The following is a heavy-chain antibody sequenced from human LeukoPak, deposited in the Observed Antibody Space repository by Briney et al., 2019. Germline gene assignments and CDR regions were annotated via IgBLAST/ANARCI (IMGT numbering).Heavy chain of an antibody. CDR3: AKLDIVVVVAARDFDY. J-gene: IGHJ4*02. D-gene: IGHD2-15*01. CDR1: GFTFSNFG. Sequence: GGSLRLSCAASGFTFSNFGMHWVRQAPGKGLEWMAVISYDGKVTYYADSVKGRFTISRDNSKNTLYLQMNSLRAEDTAVYYCAKLDIVVVVAARDFDYWGQGTLVTVSS. V-gene: IGHV3-30*18. CDR2: ISYDGKVT.